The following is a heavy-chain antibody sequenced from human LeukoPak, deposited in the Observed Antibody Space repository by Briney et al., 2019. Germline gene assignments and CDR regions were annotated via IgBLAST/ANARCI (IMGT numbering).Heavy chain of an antibody. J-gene: IGHJ4*02. CDR2: ISAYNGNT. V-gene: IGHV1-18*01. Sequence: GASVKVSCKASGGTFSSYAISWVRQAPGQGLEWMGWISAYNGNTNYAQKLQGRVTMTTDTSTSTAYMELRSLRSDDTAVYYCARAYCSGGSCYDYWGQGTLVTVSS. CDR3: ARAYCSGGSCYDY. D-gene: IGHD2-15*01. CDR1: GGTFSSYA.